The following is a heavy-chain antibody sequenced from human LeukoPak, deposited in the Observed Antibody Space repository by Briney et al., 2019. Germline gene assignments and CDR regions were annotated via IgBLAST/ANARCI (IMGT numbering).Heavy chain of an antibody. CDR1: GFTFSSYG. V-gene: IGHV3-33*06. J-gene: IGHJ4*02. Sequence: GRSLRLSCAASGFTFSSYGMHWVRQAPGKGLEWVAVIWYDGSNKYYADSVKGRFTISRDNSKNTLYLQMNSLRAEDTAVYYCAKEPMTTVTTADYWGQGTLVTVSS. CDR3: AKEPMTTVTTADY. CDR2: IWYDGSNK. D-gene: IGHD4-17*01.